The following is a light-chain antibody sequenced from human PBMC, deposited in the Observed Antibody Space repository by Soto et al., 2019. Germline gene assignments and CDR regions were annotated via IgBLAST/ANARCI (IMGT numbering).Light chain of an antibody. J-gene: IGLJ1*01. CDR3: CSPTTTSTLV. Sequence: QSALTQPASVSGSPGQSIAISCTGTSSDVGGYNYVSWYQQYPGKAPKLMLYEVSDRPSGVSSRFSGSKSGSTASLTISGLQAEDEGDYYCCSPTTTSTLVFGTGTKLTVL. V-gene: IGLV2-14*01. CDR1: SSDVGGYNY. CDR2: EVS.